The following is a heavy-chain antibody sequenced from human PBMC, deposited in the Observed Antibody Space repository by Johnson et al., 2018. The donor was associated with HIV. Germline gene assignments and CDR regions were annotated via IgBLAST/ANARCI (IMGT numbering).Heavy chain of an antibody. Sequence: QVQLVESGGGLVQPGGSLRLSCAASGFTVSSDYMNWVRQAPGKGLEWVAVISYDGSNKYYADSVKGRFTISRDNSKNTLYLQMNSLRAEDTAVYYCARDLSRYIAVATFDAFDIWGQGTMVTVSS. D-gene: IGHD6-19*01. CDR1: GFTVSSDY. CDR2: ISYDGSNK. V-gene: IGHV3-30-3*01. CDR3: ARDLSRYIAVATFDAFDI. J-gene: IGHJ3*02.